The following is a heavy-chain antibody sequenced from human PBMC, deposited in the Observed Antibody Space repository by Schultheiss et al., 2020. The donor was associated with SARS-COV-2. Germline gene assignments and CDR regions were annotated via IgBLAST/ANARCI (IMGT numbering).Heavy chain of an antibody. Sequence: ASVKVSCKVSGYRFTELSMHWVRQAPGKGLEWMGGFDPEDGKTTYAHRIQVRITMTQDTSTDTAYMELSSLRSEDTAVYYCATFPFAHYDSSRYPTNWGQGTLVTVSS. CDR3: ATFPFAHYDSSRYPTN. V-gene: IGHV1-24*01. CDR1: GYRFTELS. CDR2: FDPEDGKT. D-gene: IGHD3-22*01. J-gene: IGHJ4*02.